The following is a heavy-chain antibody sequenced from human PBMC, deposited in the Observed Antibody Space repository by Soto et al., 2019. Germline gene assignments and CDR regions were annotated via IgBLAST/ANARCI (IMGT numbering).Heavy chain of an antibody. CDR1: GFTFGDYY. CDR2: ISSRGGFI. Sequence: VQLVESGGGLVKPGGSLRLSCAASGFTFGDYYMSWIRQAPGKGLEWVSKISSRGGFIYYADSVKGRFTISRDNAKNSLYLQMNSLRVEDTAVYYCARDREQLGMDVWGQGTTVTVSS. J-gene: IGHJ6*02. V-gene: IGHV3-11*01. D-gene: IGHD6-13*01. CDR3: ARDREQLGMDV.